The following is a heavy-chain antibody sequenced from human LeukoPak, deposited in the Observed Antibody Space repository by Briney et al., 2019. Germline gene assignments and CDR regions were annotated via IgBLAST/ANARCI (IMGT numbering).Heavy chain of an antibody. CDR3: AKYVEVVPAAIDY. CDR2: ISGSGGST. CDR1: GFTFSTYA. D-gene: IGHD2-2*01. J-gene: IGHJ4*02. V-gene: IGHV3-23*01. Sequence: GGSLRLSCAASGFTFSTYAMSWVRQAPGKGLEWVSAISGSGGSTYYADSVKGRVTISRDNSKSTLYLQMNSLRAEDTAVYYCAKYVEVVPAAIDYWGQGTLVTVSS.